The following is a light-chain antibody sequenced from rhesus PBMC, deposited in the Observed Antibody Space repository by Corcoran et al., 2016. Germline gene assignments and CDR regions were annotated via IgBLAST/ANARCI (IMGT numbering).Light chain of an antibody. CDR2: YAS. J-gene: IGKJ1*01. Sequence: DIQMTQSPSSLSASVGDTVTITCRASQGISNYLAWYQQKPGKAPKTLIYYASNFESGGPSRFSGRGSGTDFTLTISSLQPEDFAIYYCQQHNSYPTFGQGTKVEIK. CDR3: QQHNSYPT. CDR1: QGISNY. V-gene: IGKV1S14*01.